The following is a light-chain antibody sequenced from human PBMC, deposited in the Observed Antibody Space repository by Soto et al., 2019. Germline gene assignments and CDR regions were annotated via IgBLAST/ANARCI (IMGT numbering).Light chain of an antibody. V-gene: IGKV1-5*01. J-gene: IGKJ1*01. CDR3: QQHNSYPWT. Sequence: DIQMTQSPSTLSASVGDRVTISCRASQTISSWLAWYQQRPGKAPKLLIYDASSLESGVPSRFSGSGSGTEFTLTISSLQPDDFETYYCQQHNSYPWTFGQGTKVDIK. CDR2: DAS. CDR1: QTISSW.